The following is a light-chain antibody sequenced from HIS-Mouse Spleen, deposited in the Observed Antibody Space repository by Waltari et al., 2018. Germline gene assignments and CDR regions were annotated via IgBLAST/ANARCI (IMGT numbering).Light chain of an antibody. Sequence: SLSVTPGQSITISCTGTSSDVGSYNLVSWYQQHPGKAPKLMIYEGSKRPSGVSNRFSGSKSGNTASLTISGLQAEDEADYYCCSYAGSSTYVFGTGTKVTVL. CDR3: CSYAGSSTYV. J-gene: IGLJ1*01. V-gene: IGLV2-23*01. CDR1: SSDVGSYNL. CDR2: EGS.